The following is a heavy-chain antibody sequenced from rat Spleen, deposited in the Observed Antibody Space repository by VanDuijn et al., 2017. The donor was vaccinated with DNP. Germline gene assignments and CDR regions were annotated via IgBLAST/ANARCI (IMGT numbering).Heavy chain of an antibody. CDR1: GFSLTSYT. Sequence: QVQLKESGPGLVQPSQTLSLTCTVSGFSLTSYTVSWVRQPPGKGLEWIAAMSSDGSTYYNSALKSRLSVSRDTSKSQVLLKMNSLQTEDTAIYFCVREGTLMVVGFFDYWGQGVMVTVSS. V-gene: IGHV2-6*01. CDR2: MSSDGST. J-gene: IGHJ2*01. D-gene: IGHD1-12*02. CDR3: VREGTLMVVGFFDY.